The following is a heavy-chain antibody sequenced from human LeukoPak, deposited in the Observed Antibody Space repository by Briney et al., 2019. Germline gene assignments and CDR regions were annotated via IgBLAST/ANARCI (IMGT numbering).Heavy chain of an antibody. V-gene: IGHV3-74*01. Sequence: GRSLRLSCAASGFTFSNYWMHWVRQAPGKGLAWVSRINTDGSSTTYADSVKGRFTISRDNAKNTLYLQMNSLRAEDTAVYFCVRVPGSNWFYYFDYWGQGALVTVSS. J-gene: IGHJ4*02. CDR3: VRVPGSNWFYYFDY. CDR1: GFTFSNYW. D-gene: IGHD6-13*01. CDR2: INTDGSST.